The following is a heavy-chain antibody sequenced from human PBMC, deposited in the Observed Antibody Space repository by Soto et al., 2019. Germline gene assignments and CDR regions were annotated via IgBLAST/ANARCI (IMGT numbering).Heavy chain of an antibody. CDR2: IYYSGST. V-gene: IGHV4-31*03. J-gene: IGHJ5*02. CDR1: GGSISSGGYY. D-gene: IGHD3-10*01. CDR3: ARVRGITMVRGVIINPWFDP. Sequence: SETLSLTCTVSGGSISSGGYYWSWIRQHPGKGLEWIGYIYYSGSTYYNPSLKSRVTISVDTSKNQFSLKLSSVTAADTAVYYCARVRGITMVRGVIINPWFDPWGQGTLVTVSS.